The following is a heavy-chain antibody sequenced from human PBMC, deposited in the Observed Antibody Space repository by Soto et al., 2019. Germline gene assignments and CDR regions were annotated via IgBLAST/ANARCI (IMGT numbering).Heavy chain of an antibody. V-gene: IGHV4-59*01. CDR3: ARGSRYYYGPRSYYNQGLDY. Sequence: SDTLSLTCTVSGGSISSYYWSWIRQPPGKGLEWIGYIYYSGSTNYNPSLKSRVTISVDTSKNQFSLKLSSVTAADTAVYYCARGSRYYYGPRSYYNQGLDYWAQGTLVTVS. J-gene: IGHJ4*02. CDR2: IYYSGST. CDR1: GGSISSYY. D-gene: IGHD3-10*01.